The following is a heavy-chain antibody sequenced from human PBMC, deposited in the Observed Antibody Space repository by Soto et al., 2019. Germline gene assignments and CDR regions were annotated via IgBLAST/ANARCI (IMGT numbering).Heavy chain of an antibody. D-gene: IGHD3-22*01. J-gene: IGHJ4*02. CDR1: GFTFSSYA. CDR3: AKRAYYYDSSFDY. Sequence: EVQLLESGGGLVQPGGSLRLSCAASGFTFSSYAMSWVRQAPGKGLEWVSAISGSGGSTYYADSVKGRFTISRDNSKNTLYLQRNSLRAEDTGVYYCAKRAYYYDSSFDYWGQGTLVTVSS. V-gene: IGHV3-23*01. CDR2: ISGSGGST.